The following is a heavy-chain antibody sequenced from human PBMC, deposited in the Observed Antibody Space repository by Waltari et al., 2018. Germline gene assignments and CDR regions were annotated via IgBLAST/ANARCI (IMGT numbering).Heavy chain of an antibody. CDR1: GGTFSSYA. CDR3: ARERYCSSTSCQDAFDI. V-gene: IGHV1-69*04. CDR2: SIPIVSTA. J-gene: IGHJ3*02. Sequence: QVQLVQSGAEVKKPGSSVTVSCKASGGTFSSYAISWVRQAPGKGLEWVGMSIPIVSTANYAQKFQGRVTITADKSTSTAYMELSSLRSEDTALYYCARERYCSSTSCQDAFDIWGQGTMVTVSS. D-gene: IGHD2-2*01.